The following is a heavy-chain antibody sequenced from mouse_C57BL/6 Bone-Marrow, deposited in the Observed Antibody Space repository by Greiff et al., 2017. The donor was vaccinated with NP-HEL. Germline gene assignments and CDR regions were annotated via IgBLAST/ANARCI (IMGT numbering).Heavy chain of an antibody. CDR2: IHPNSGST. V-gene: IGHV1-64*01. CDR3: ARARYYYGSSYFDY. Sequence: VQLQQPGAELVKPGASVKLSCKASGYTFTSYWMHWVKQRPGQGLEWIGMIHPNSGSTNYNEKFKSKATLTVDKSSSTAYMQLSSLTSEDSAVYYCARARYYYGSSYFDYWGQGTTLTVSS. CDR1: GYTFTSYW. J-gene: IGHJ2*01. D-gene: IGHD1-1*01.